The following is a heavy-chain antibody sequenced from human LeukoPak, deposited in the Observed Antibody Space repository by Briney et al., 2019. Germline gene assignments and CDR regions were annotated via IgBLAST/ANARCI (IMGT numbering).Heavy chain of an antibody. CDR3: ARGNDYADLSS. CDR1: GDSITSYY. V-gene: IGHV4-4*07. CDR2: FYTSGST. D-gene: IGHD4-17*01. Sequence: SETLSLTCTVSGDSITSYYWSWIRQPAGKGLEWFGRFYTSGSTKYNPSLKSRVTMSVDTSKNQFSLKLSSVTAADTAIYYCARGNDYADLSSWGQGTLVTVSS. J-gene: IGHJ5*02.